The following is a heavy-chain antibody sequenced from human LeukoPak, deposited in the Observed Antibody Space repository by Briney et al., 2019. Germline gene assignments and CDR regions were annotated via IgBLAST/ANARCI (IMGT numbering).Heavy chain of an antibody. CDR3: ARGGYCSGGSCFDAFDI. J-gene: IGHJ3*02. V-gene: IGHV4-59*01. D-gene: IGHD2-15*01. CDR1: GGSITNYY. Sequence: SETLSLTCTVSGGSITNYYWSWLRQPPGKGLDWIGYIHYTGLTNYNPSLTSRLTISVDTSKNQFSLKLSSVTAADTAVYYCARGGYCSGGSCFDAFDIWGQGTMVTVSS. CDR2: IHYTGLT.